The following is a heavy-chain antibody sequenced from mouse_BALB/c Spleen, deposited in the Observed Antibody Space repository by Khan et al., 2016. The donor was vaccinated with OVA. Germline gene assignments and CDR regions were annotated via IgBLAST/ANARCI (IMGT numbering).Heavy chain of an antibody. Sequence: QVQLKESGPGLVSPSQSLSITFTVSGFSLSRYNIHWVRQPPGKGLEWLGMIWGGGGTDYNSTLKSRLSISTDNSKSQVFLKMNSLQTDDTAMYYCGRAYYRYDGYYALDYWGQGTSVTVSA. D-gene: IGHD2-14*01. CDR2: IWGGGGT. V-gene: IGHV2-6-4*01. J-gene: IGHJ4*01. CDR1: GFSLSRYN. CDR3: GRAYYRYDGYYALDY.